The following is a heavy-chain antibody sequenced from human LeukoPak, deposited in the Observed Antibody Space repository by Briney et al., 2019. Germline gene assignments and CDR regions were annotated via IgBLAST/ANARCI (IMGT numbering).Heavy chain of an antibody. CDR3: ARDRSSVLCGYYYYYMDV. J-gene: IGHJ6*03. CDR1: GFTVSSNY. Sequence: PGGSLRLSCAASGFTVSSNYMSWVRQAPGKGLEWVSVIYSGGSTYYADSVKGRFTISRDNSKNTLYLQMNSLRAEDTAVYYCARDRSSVLCGYYYYYMDVWGKGTTVTVSS. CDR2: IYSGGST. V-gene: IGHV3-66*02. D-gene: IGHD6-6*01.